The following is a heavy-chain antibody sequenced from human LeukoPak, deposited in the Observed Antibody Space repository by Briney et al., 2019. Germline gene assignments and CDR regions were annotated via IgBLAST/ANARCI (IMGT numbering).Heavy chain of an antibody. Sequence: PGGSLRLSCAASGFIFTSYSFSWVRQAPGKGLEWVSVIYSGGSTYYADSVKGRFTISRDNSKNTLYLQMNSLRAEDTAVYYCAREHLYGSSWGFQHWGQGTLVTVSS. D-gene: IGHD2-2*01. J-gene: IGHJ1*01. V-gene: IGHV3-53*01. CDR3: AREHLYGSSWGFQH. CDR2: IYSGGST. CDR1: GFIFTSYS.